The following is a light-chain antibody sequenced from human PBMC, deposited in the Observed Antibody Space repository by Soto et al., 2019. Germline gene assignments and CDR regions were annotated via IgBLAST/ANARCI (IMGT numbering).Light chain of an antibody. J-gene: IGKJ2*01. Sequence: DIQMAQSPSSLSVSVGDRVTITCRASQRISNYLNWYQQKPGKAPKLLIYTASTLQSGVPSRFSGSGAGAEFTLTVSSLHSEDFATYDCQQSYRPPYTSIQGTRLEIK. CDR2: TAS. V-gene: IGKV1-39*01. CDR1: QRISNY. CDR3: QQSYRPPYT.